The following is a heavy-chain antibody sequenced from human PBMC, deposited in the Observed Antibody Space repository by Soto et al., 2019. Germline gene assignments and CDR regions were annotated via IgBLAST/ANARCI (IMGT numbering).Heavy chain of an antibody. V-gene: IGHV3-48*04. CDR1: GFTFISHS. J-gene: IGHJ1*01. D-gene: IGHD2-21*01. Sequence: GGSLRLSCTASGFTFISHSMNWVRQDPGKGLEWVSYISSSSSTIYYADSVQGRFTVSRDNSRNTLYLQMNTLRAEDTAIYYCAKVRATCGGDCYGNLQHWGQGTLVTVSS. CDR2: ISSSSSTI. CDR3: AKVRATCGGDCYGNLQH.